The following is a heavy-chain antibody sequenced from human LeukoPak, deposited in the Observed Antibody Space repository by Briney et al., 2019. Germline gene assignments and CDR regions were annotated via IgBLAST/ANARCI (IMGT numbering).Heavy chain of an antibody. CDR1: GGSFSSYG. CDR3: AREDHTANNWFDP. V-gene: IGHV1-69*05. CDR2: IIPMLGRS. J-gene: IGHJ5*02. D-gene: IGHD5-18*01. Sequence: SVKVSCKASGGSFSSYGISWVRQAPGQGFEWMGGIIPMLGRSNYAQKFQGRVTISTDESTSTAYMEMSSLRSEDTAVYYCAREDHTANNWFDPWGQGTLVTVSS.